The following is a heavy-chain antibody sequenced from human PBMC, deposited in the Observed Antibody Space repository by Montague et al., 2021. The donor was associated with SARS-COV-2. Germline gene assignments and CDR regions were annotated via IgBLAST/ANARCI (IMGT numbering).Heavy chain of an antibody. Sequence: SETLSLTCAVYGGSFSGYHWTWIRQSPGKGLEWIGEINTSGSTNYNPSLKSRITISGATSKNQFSLKLTSVTAADTAVYYCARGRIDVNMIVVVVAGASFYMDVWGKGTTVTVSS. V-gene: IGHV4-34*01. CDR3: ARGRIDVNMIVVVVAGASFYMDV. CDR1: GGSFSGYH. CDR2: INTSGST. D-gene: IGHD3-22*01. J-gene: IGHJ6*03.